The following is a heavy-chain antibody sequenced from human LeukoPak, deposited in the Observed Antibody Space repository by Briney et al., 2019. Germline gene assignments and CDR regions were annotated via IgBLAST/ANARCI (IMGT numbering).Heavy chain of an antibody. Sequence: ASVKVSCKASGYTFTSYDINWVRQATGQGLEWMGWMNLNSGNTGYAQKFQGRVTMTRNTSISTAYMELSSLRSEDTAVYYCARVYVLLWFGELFSYYFDYWGQGTLVTVSS. D-gene: IGHD3-10*01. CDR3: ARVYVLLWFGELFSYYFDY. J-gene: IGHJ4*02. CDR1: GYTFTSYD. V-gene: IGHV1-8*01. CDR2: MNLNSGNT.